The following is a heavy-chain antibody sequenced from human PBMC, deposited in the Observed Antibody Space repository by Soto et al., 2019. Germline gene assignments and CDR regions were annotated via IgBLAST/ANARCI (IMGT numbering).Heavy chain of an antibody. V-gene: IGHV3-33*01. CDR1: GFTFSSYG. CDR3: ARGSGHNYYYMDV. Sequence: GGSLRLSCAASGFTFSSYGLHWVRQAPGKGLEWVAVIWFDGSHEYYADSVKGRFTISRDNSKNTLYLQMNSLRAEDTAEYYCARGSGHNYYYMDVWGKGTTVTVSS. D-gene: IGHD3-16*01. J-gene: IGHJ6*03. CDR2: IWFDGSHE.